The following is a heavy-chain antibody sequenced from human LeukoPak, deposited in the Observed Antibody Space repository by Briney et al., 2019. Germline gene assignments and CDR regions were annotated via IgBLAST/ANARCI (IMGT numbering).Heavy chain of an antibody. Sequence: AGGSLRLSCAASGFTFSSYAMSWVHQAPGKGLEWVSAISGSGGSTYYADSVKGRFTISRDNSKNTLYLQMNSLRAEDTAVYYCAKAPYSSSWYYFDYWGQGTLVTVSS. J-gene: IGHJ4*02. CDR2: ISGSGGST. CDR1: GFTFSSYA. CDR3: AKAPYSSSWYYFDY. V-gene: IGHV3-23*01. D-gene: IGHD6-13*01.